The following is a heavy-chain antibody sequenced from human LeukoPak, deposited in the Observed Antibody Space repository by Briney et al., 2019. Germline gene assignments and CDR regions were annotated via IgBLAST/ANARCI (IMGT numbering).Heavy chain of an antibody. Sequence: VSVKVSCKASGYTFTVYFMHWVRQAPGQGLEWMGWINANSGGTNYAQKFQGRVTMTRDTSISTAYMELSRLRSDDTAVYYCARELNYDSSGYHFDYWGQGTLVTVFS. CDR3: ARELNYDSSGYHFDY. CDR2: INANSGGT. V-gene: IGHV1-2*02. CDR1: GYTFTVYF. D-gene: IGHD3-22*01. J-gene: IGHJ4*02.